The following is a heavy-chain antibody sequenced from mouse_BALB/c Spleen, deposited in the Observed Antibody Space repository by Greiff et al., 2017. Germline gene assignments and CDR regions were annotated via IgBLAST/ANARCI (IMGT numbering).Heavy chain of an antibody. CDR2: IFPGSGNT. CDR1: GYSFTSYY. V-gene: IGHV1-66*01. J-gene: IGHJ2*01. CDR3: ARWTGSSYGNY. Sequence: QVQLQQSGPELVKPGASVKISCKASGYSFTSYYIHWVKQRPGQGLEWIGWIFPGSGNTKYNEKFKGKATLTADTSSSTAYMQLSSLTSEDSAVYFCARWTGSSYGNYWGQGTTLTVSS. D-gene: IGHD1-1*01.